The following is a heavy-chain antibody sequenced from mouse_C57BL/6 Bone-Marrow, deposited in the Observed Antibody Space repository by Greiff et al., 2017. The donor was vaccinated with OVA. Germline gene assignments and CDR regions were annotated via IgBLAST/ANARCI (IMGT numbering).Heavy chain of an antibody. CDR1: GYTFTSYG. V-gene: IGHV1-81*01. CDR2: IYPRSGNT. J-gene: IGHJ1*03. CDR3: ARRAYYGSSYDWYFDV. Sequence: LQESGAELARPGASVKLSCKASGYTFTSYGISWVKQRTGQGLEWIGEIYPRSGNTYYNEKFKGKATLTADKSSSTAYMELRSLTSEDSAVYFCARRAYYGSSYDWYFDVWGTGTTVTVSS. D-gene: IGHD1-1*01.